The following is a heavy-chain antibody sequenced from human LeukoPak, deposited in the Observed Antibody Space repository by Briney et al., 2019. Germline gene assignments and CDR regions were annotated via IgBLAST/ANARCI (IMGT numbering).Heavy chain of an antibody. D-gene: IGHD1-26*01. CDR2: ISGSGGST. Sequence: GGSLRLSCAASGFIFSSYAMSWVRQAPGKGLEWVSAISGSGGSTYYADSVKGRFTISRDNSKNTLCLQMNSLRAEDTAVYYCAKGKGAMTAVVKWALYYFDYWGQGTLVTVSS. CDR3: AKGKGAMTAVVKWALYYFDY. V-gene: IGHV3-23*01. J-gene: IGHJ4*02. CDR1: GFIFSSYA.